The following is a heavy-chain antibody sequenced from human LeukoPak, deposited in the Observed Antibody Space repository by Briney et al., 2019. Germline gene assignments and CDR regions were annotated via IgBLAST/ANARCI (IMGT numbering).Heavy chain of an antibody. CDR1: GFTFSSYE. V-gene: IGHV3-48*03. Sequence: PGGSLRLSCAASGFTFSSYEKNWVRQAPGKGLEWVSYISSSGSTIYYADSVKGRFTISRDNAKNSLYLQMNSLRAEDTAVYYCARDSASLRYFDWVYYGMDVWGQGTTVTVSS. CDR2: ISSSGSTI. CDR3: ARDSASLRYFDWVYYGMDV. D-gene: IGHD3-9*01. J-gene: IGHJ6*02.